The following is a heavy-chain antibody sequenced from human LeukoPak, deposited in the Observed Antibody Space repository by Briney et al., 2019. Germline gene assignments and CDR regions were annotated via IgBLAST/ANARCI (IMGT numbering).Heavy chain of an antibody. J-gene: IGHJ4*02. D-gene: IGHD4-17*01. CDR3: AREAYGDYERCFDY. V-gene: IGHV3-21*01. CDR2: ISGGST. Sequence: GGSLRLSCAASGFTFSSYGMSWVRQAPGKGLEWVSSISGGSTYYADSVKGRFTISRDNAKNSLYLQMNSLRAEDTAVYYCAREAYGDYERCFDYWGQGTLVTVSS. CDR1: GFTFSSYG.